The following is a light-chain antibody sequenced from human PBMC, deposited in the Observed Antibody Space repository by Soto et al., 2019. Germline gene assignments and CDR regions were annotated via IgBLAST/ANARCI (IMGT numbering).Light chain of an antibody. CDR2: DVS. V-gene: IGLV2-14*01. J-gene: IGLJ2*01. Sequence: QSALTQPASVSGSPGQSITISCTGTSSDVGGYNYVSWYQQHPGKAPKLMIYDVSNRPSGVSNRFSGSKSGNTASLTISGLPAEDEADYYCRSYTSSTTVVFGGGTKLTVL. CDR1: SSDVGGYNY. CDR3: RSYTSSTTVV.